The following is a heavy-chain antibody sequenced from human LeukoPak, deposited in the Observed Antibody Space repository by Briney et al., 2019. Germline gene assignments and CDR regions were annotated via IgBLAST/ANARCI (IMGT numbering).Heavy chain of an antibody. D-gene: IGHD1-26*01. CDR2: ISSSSSYI. Sequence: GGSLRLSCAASGFTFSSYSMNWVRQAPGKGLEWVSSISSSSSYIYYADSVKGRFTISRDNAKNSLYLQMNSLRAEDTAVYYCARRLGATGAGTAFDIWGQGTMVTVSS. J-gene: IGHJ3*02. CDR3: ARRLGATGAGTAFDI. V-gene: IGHV3-21*01. CDR1: GFTFSSYS.